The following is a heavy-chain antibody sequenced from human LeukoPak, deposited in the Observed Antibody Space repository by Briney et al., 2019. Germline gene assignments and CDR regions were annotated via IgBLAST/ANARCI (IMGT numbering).Heavy chain of an antibody. CDR1: GFTFSTYW. Sequence: GGSLRLSCAASGFTFSTYWMSWVRQAPGKGLQWVANIKTDGSEKYYVDSVKGRFTISRDNAKNSPYLQMNSLRAEDTAVYYCATYSSLNRREFQYWGQGTLLTVSS. V-gene: IGHV3-7*01. CDR3: ATYSSLNRREFQY. J-gene: IGHJ1*01. D-gene: IGHD3-22*01. CDR2: IKTDGSEK.